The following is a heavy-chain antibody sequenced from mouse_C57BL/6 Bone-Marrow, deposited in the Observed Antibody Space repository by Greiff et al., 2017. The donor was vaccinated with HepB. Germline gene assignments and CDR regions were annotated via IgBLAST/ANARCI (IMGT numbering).Heavy chain of an antibody. D-gene: IGHD1-1*01. CDR1: GYTFTDYY. CDR2: INPYHGGT. V-gene: IGHV1-19*01. Sequence: EVQLQQSGPVLVKPGASVKMSCKASGYTFTDYYMNWVKQSHGKSLEWIGVINPYHGGTSYNQKFKGTATLTVDKSSSTAYMELNSLTSEDSAVYYCARGSYGSSPYYFDYWGQGTTLTVSS. J-gene: IGHJ2*01. CDR3: ARGSYGSSPYYFDY.